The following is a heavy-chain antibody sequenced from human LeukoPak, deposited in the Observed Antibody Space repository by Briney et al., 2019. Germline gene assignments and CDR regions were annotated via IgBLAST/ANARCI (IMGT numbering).Heavy chain of an antibody. D-gene: IGHD3-3*01. Sequence: PSETLSLTCTVSGGSISSYYWSWIRQPAGKGLEWIGRIYTSGSTNYNPSLKSRVTMSVDTSENQFSLKLSSVTAADTAVYYCARGILSYYDFWSGQTSSYYYYYMDVWGKGTTVTVSS. CDR2: IYTSGST. J-gene: IGHJ6*03. CDR1: GGSISSYY. CDR3: ARGILSYYDFWSGQTSSYYYYYMDV. V-gene: IGHV4-4*07.